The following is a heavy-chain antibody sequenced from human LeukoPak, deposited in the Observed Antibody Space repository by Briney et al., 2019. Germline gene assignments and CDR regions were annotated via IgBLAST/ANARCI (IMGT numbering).Heavy chain of an antibody. CDR3: ARDLDYLGSSSSTSSYGMDV. V-gene: IGHV1-69*04. Sequence: SVKVSCKASGGTFSSYAISWVRQAPAQGLEWMGRIIPIFGIANYAQKFQGRVTNTADKSASTAYMELSSLRSEDTAVYYCARDLDYLGSSSSTSSYGMDVWGQGTTVTVSS. CDR1: GGTFSSYA. J-gene: IGHJ6*02. D-gene: IGHD2-2*01. CDR2: IIPIFGIA.